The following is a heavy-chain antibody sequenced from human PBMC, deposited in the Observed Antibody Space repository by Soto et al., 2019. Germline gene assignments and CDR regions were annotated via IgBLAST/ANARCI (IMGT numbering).Heavy chain of an antibody. CDR3: ARSTGSGFRPGTHRFNWGDP. V-gene: IGHV1-69*01. J-gene: IGHJ5*02. D-gene: IGHD5-12*01. CDR1: GVTFSSFA. Sequence: QVQLVQSGAEVKQPGSSVKVSCQASGVTFSSFAISWVRQAPGQGLEWMGGIIPIFRTPNYAQNFQGRVTITADESTSSVYMELSRLRSEDTAVYYCARSTGSGFRPGTHRFNWGDPGGQGTLVTVSS. CDR2: IIPIFRTP.